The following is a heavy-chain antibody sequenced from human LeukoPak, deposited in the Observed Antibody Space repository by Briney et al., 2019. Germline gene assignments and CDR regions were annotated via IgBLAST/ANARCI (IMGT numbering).Heavy chain of an antibody. CDR3: ARHSRITMVRGVIIRGFDP. V-gene: IGHV4-38-2*02. J-gene: IGHJ5*02. Sequence: PSETLSLTCTVSGYSISSGYYWGWIRQPPGKGLEWIGSIYHSGSTYYNPSLKSRVTISVDTSKNQFSLKLSSVTAADTAVYYCARHSRITMVRGVIIRGFDPWGQGTLVTVSS. CDR2: IYHSGST. D-gene: IGHD3-10*01. CDR1: GYSISSGYY.